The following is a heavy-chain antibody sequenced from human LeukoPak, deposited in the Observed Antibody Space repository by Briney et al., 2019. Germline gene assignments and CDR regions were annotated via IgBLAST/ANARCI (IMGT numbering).Heavy chain of an antibody. V-gene: IGHV3-33*01. CDR3: ARGGRQWLAPYNWFDP. J-gene: IGHJ5*02. Sequence: GGSLRLSCAASGFTFSSYGMNWVRQAPGKGLEWVAVIWYDGSNKYYADSVKGRFTISRDNSKNTLYLQMNSLRAEDTAVYYCARGGRQWLAPYNWFDPWGQGTLVTVSS. CDR2: IWYDGSNK. CDR1: GFTFSSYG. D-gene: IGHD6-19*01.